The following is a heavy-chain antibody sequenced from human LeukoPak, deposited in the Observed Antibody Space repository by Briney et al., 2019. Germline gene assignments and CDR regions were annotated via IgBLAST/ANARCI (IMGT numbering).Heavy chain of an antibody. V-gene: IGHV4-34*01. D-gene: IGHD5-24*01. Sequence: SETLSLTCAVYGGSFSGYYWSWIRQPPGKGLEWIGEINHSGSTNYNPSLKSRVTISVDTSKNQFSLKLSSATAADTAVYYCARGRGWLQVFDYWGQGTLVTVSS. CDR2: INHSGST. CDR1: GGSFSGYY. J-gene: IGHJ4*02. CDR3: ARGRGWLQVFDY.